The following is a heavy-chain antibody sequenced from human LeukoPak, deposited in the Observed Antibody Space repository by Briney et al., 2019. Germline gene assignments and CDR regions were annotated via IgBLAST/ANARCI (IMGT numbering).Heavy chain of an antibody. CDR1: GFTFSTYW. CDR2: VDQNGSEK. Sequence: GGSLRLSCAASGFTFSTYWMSWVRQAPGKGLEWVANVDQNGSEKNFVDSVKGRSTISRDNAKNSLFEQMNSLRAEDTAMYYCVRKGYSGYERPFDYWGQGIRVTVSS. CDR3: VRKGYSGYERPFDY. V-gene: IGHV3-7*04. J-gene: IGHJ4*02. D-gene: IGHD5-12*01.